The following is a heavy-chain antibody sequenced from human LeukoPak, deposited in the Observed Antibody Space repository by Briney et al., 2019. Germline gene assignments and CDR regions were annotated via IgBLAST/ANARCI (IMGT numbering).Heavy chain of an antibody. CDR3: ARGARVYCTNCVCWFDP. D-gene: IGHD2-8*01. CDR2: INPNSGGT. Sequence: ASVKVSCKASGYTFTGYYMHWVRQAPGQGLEWMGWINPNSGGTNYAQKFQGRVTMTRDTSISTAYMELSRLRSDDTAVYYCARGARVYCTNCVCWFDPWGQGTLVTVSS. CDR1: GYTFTGYY. V-gene: IGHV1-2*02. J-gene: IGHJ5*02.